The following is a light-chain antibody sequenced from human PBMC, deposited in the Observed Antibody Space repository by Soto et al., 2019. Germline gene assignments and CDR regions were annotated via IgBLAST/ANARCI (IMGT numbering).Light chain of an antibody. V-gene: IGLV2-14*01. Sequence: QSALTQPASVSGSPGQSITISCTGTSSDVGGYNYVSWYRQHPGKAPKLMIYEVSNRPSGFSNRFSGSKSGNTASLTISGLQAEDEADYYCSSYTTSSTHWVFGGGTKLTVL. CDR2: EVS. CDR3: SSYTTSSTHWV. CDR1: SSDVGGYNY. J-gene: IGLJ3*02.